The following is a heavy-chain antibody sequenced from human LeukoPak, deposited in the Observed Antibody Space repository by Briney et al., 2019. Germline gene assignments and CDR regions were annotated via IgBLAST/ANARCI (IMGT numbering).Heavy chain of an antibody. D-gene: IGHD1-14*01. Sequence: PGGSLRLSCAASGFTFTDYTINWVRQAPGKGLEWISYISSRGGTIHYADSVKGRFTISRDNTKNSLYLQMNSLRAEDTALYYCVRDRTTNTYDSWGQGTLVTVSS. CDR1: GFTFTDYT. J-gene: IGHJ4*02. V-gene: IGHV3-48*04. CDR2: ISSRGGTI. CDR3: VRDRTTNTYDS.